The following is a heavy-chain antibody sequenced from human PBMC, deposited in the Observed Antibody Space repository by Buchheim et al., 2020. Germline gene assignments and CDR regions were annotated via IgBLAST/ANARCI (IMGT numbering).Heavy chain of an antibody. Sequence: QVQLVESGGGVVQPGRSLRLSCAASGFTFSSYGMHWVRQAPGKGLEWVAVIWYDGSNKYYADSVKGRFTISRANSKNTLYLQMNSLRAEDTAVYYCARARVVPAAVFDYWGQGTL. CDR3: ARARVVPAAVFDY. CDR2: IWYDGSNK. CDR1: GFTFSSYG. D-gene: IGHD2-2*01. J-gene: IGHJ4*02. V-gene: IGHV3-33*01.